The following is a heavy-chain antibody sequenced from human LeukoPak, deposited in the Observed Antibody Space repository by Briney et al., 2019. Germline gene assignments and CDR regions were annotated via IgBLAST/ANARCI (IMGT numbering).Heavy chain of an antibody. J-gene: IGHJ3*02. CDR3: ARGGDVVAFDI. V-gene: IGHV4-59*12. CDR2: IYHSGST. CDR1: GGSISSYY. Sequence: PSETLSLTCTVSGGSISSYYWSWIRQPPGKGLEWIGYIYHSGSTYYNPSLRSRVTISVDRSKNQFSLKLSSVTAADTAVYYCARGGDVVAFDIWGQGTMVTVSS. D-gene: IGHD2-21*01.